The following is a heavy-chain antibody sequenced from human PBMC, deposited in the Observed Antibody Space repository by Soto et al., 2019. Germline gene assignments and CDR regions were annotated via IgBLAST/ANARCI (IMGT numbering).Heavy chain of an antibody. CDR3: ARARYNWNDVAHL. CDR2: IYYSGST. V-gene: IGHV4-31*03. Sequence: PSETLSLTCTVSGGSISSGGYYWSWIRQHPGKGLEWIGYIYYSGSTYYNPSLKSRVTISVDTSKNQFSLKLSSVTAADTAVYYCARARYNWNDVAHLWGQGTLVTVSS. D-gene: IGHD1-1*01. CDR1: GGSISSGGYY. J-gene: IGHJ5*02.